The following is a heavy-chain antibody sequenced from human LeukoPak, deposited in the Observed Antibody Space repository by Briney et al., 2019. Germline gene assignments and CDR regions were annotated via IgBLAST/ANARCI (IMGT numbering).Heavy chain of an antibody. V-gene: IGHV3-9*01. D-gene: IGHD3-10*01. J-gene: IGHJ4*02. Sequence: GGSLRLSCAASGFTFDDYAMHWVRQAPGKGLEWVSGISWNSGSIGYADSVKGRFTISRDNAKNSLYLQMNSLRAEDTALYYCAKGGSGNYLRHSDYWGQGTLVTVSS. CDR1: GFTFDDYA. CDR2: ISWNSGSI. CDR3: AKGGSGNYLRHSDY.